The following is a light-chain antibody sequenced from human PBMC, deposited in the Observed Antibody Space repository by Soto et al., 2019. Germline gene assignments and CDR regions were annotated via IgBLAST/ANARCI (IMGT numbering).Light chain of an antibody. CDR2: DVS. CDR3: QQRTT. V-gene: IGKV3-11*01. J-gene: IGKJ4*01. CDR1: QSVNNF. Sequence: EIVLTQSPATLSLSPGERATLSCRASQSVNNFVAWFQQKPGQAPRLLIYDVSNRATGIPARFSSLEPEDFALYFCQQRTTFGGGTRVEIK.